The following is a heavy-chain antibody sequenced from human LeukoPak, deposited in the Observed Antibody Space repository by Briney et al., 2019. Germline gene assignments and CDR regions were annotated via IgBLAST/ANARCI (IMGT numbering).Heavy chain of an antibody. V-gene: IGHV4-39*07. CDR2: IYYSGST. CDR3: ARGPIYDYSDY. Sequence: PSETLSLTCTVSGGSISSSSYYWGWIRQPPGKGLEWIGSIYYSGSTNYNPSLKSRVTISVDTSKNQFSPKLSSVTAADTAVYYCARGPIYDYSDYWGQGTLVTISS. CDR1: GGSISSSSYY. D-gene: IGHD5/OR15-5a*01. J-gene: IGHJ4*02.